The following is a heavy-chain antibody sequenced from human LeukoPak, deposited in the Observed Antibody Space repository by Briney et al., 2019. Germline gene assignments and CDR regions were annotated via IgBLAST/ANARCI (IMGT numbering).Heavy chain of an antibody. CDR2: IYHSGST. D-gene: IGHD2-15*01. J-gene: IGHJ5*02. Sequence: SETLFLTCAVSGGSISSGGYSWSWIRQPPGKGLEWIGYIYHSGSTYYNPSLKSRVTISVDRSKNQFSLKLSSVTAADTAVYYCAARSGGDPNWFDPWGQGTLVTVSS. CDR1: GGSISSGGYS. CDR3: AARSGGDPNWFDP. V-gene: IGHV4-30-2*01.